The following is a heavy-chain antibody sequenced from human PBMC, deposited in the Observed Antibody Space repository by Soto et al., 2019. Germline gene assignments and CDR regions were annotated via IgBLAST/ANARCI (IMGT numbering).Heavy chain of an antibody. J-gene: IGHJ6*02. Sequence: EVQLLESGGGLVQPGGSLRLSCAASGFTFSSYAMSWDRQAPGKGLEWVSAISGSGGSTYYADSVKGRFTISRDNSKNTLYLQMNSLRAEDTAVYYCAKRLDRHYYYYGMDVWGQGTTVTVSS. D-gene: IGHD3-22*01. V-gene: IGHV3-23*01. CDR2: ISGSGGST. CDR3: AKRLDRHYYYYGMDV. CDR1: GFTFSSYA.